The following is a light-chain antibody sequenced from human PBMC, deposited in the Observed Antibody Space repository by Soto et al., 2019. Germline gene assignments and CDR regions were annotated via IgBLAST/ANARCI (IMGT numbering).Light chain of an antibody. CDR1: SSDVGSNNR. CDR3: SSFTTSNTYV. J-gene: IGLJ1*01. V-gene: IGLV2-18*02. Sequence: QSVLTQPPSVSGSPGQSVAISCSGSSSDVGSNNRVSWYQQSPGTAPKLLIYDVTNRPSGVPDRFSGSKSGNTASLTISGLQAEDDADNDCSSFTTSNTYVVGTGTKVTVL. CDR2: DVT.